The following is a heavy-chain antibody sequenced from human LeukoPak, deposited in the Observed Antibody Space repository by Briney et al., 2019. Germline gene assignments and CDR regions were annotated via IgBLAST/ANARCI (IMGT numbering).Heavy chain of an antibody. CDR1: GYTFSTYG. CDR3: ARNAGSYFEFAP. J-gene: IGHJ5*02. CDR2: ISGNSGKT. D-gene: IGHD1-26*01. Sequence: ASVKVSCKTSGYTFSTYGLSWVRQAPGQGLEWMGWISGNSGKTHYAQKFQDRVTLTIDTSSTTAFMELRSLRSDDTAMYYCARNAGSYFEFAPWGQGTLVTVSS. V-gene: IGHV1-18*01.